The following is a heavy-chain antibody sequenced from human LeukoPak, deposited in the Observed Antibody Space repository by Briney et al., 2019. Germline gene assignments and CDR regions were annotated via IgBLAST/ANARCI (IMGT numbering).Heavy chain of an antibody. J-gene: IGHJ6*03. CDR1: GFTFGSYG. D-gene: IGHD3-22*01. CDR2: IRSDGSNK. V-gene: IGHV3-30*02. Sequence: GGSLRLSCAASGFTFGSYGMHWVRQAPGKGLEWVTFIRSDGSNKYSADSVKGRFTISRDNSKNTLYLQMTSLRPEDTAVYYCAKDALRSAYYYYMDVWGKGTTVTVSS. CDR3: AKDALRSAYYYYMDV.